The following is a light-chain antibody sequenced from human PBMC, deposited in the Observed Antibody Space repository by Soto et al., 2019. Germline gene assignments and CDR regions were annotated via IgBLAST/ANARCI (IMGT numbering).Light chain of an antibody. Sequence: DIVMTQSPDSLAVSLGERATINCKSSQSVLYTSNNKNYLAWYQQKSGQPPKLLIYWASTRESGVPDRFSGSGSGTDFTLTISSLQAEDSAVYYCQHYGNSITFGQGPRLEIK. CDR1: QSVLYTSNNKNY. V-gene: IGKV4-1*01. CDR3: QHYGNSIT. J-gene: IGKJ5*01. CDR2: WAS.